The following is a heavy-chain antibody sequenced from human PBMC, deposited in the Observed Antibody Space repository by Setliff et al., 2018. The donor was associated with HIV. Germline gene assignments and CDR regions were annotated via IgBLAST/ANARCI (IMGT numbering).Heavy chain of an antibody. J-gene: IGHJ4*02. CDR3: ARTLFPSSSLFSN. CDR2: INPNSGGT. CDR1: GYTFTDNY. D-gene: IGHD6-13*01. V-gene: IGHV1-2*06. Sequence: ASVKVSCKASGYTFTDNYMHWVRQAPGQGLEWMGRINPNSGGTNYAQKFQDRVTITRVTSASTAYMELRLRSEDTAVYYCARTLFPSSSLFSNWGQGTLVTVSS.